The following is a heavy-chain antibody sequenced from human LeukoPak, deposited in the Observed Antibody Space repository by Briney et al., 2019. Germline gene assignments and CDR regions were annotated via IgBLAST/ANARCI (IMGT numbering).Heavy chain of an antibody. D-gene: IGHD2-8*02. J-gene: IGHJ4*02. CDR2: IIPDSGGT. Sequence: GASVKVSCKASGYTFTNYYIHWVRQAPGQGLEWMGFIIPDSGGTTYQQKFQGRVTMTRDTSISTFYMELSSLRPDDTAVYYCSTEDKYCTGANCGVFWGQGTLVTVSS. CDR1: GYTFTNYY. V-gene: IGHV1-2*02. CDR3: STEDKYCTGANCGVF.